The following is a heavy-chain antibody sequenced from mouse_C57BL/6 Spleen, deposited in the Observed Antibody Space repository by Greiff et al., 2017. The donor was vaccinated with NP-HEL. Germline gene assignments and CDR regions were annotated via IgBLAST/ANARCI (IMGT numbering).Heavy chain of an antibody. CDR1: GYTFTDYY. D-gene: IGHD2-4*01. J-gene: IGHJ2*01. CDR2: INPNNGGT. Sequence: EVQLQQSGPELVKPGASVKISCKASGYTFTDYYMNWVKQSHGKSLEWIGDINPNNGGTSYNQKFKGKATLTVDKSSSTAYMELRSLTSEDSAVYYCARWGLRTCDYWGQGTTLTVSS. V-gene: IGHV1-26*01. CDR3: ARWGLRTCDY.